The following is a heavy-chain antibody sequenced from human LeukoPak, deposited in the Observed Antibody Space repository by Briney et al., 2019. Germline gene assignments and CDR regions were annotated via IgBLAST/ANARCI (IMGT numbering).Heavy chain of an antibody. CDR2: TYHRSKWYN. Sequence: SQTLSLTFAISGDSVSSNSVAWNWIRQSPSRGLEWLGRTYHRSKWYNGYALSVKSRITVNPDTSKNQFSLQLNSVTAADTAVYYCARTGIVGATNPDYWGQGTLVTVSS. CDR3: ARTGIVGATNPDY. J-gene: IGHJ4*02. V-gene: IGHV6-1*01. CDR1: GDSVSSNSVA. D-gene: IGHD1-26*01.